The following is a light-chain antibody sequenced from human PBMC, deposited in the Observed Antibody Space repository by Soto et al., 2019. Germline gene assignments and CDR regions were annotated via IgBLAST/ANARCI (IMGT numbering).Light chain of an antibody. J-gene: IGKJ3*01. V-gene: IGKV3D-15*01. CDR2: GVS. CDR3: QQYNNWPRT. Sequence: EIVMTQSPATLSVSPGERATLSCRASQSVNSNLAWYQQKPGQAPRLLLYGVSTRATGIPARFSGGGSGTEFTLTISSLQSEDFAVYCCQQYNNWPRTFGPGTKVDFK. CDR1: QSVNSN.